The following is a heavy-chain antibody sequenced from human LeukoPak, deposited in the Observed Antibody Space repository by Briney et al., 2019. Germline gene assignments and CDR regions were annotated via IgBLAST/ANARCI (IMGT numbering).Heavy chain of an antibody. V-gene: IGHV1-24*01. D-gene: IGHD5-12*01. Sequence: ASVKVSCKVSGYTLTELSMHWVRQAPGKGLEWMGGFDPEDGETIYAQKFQGRVTMTEDTSTDTAYMELSSLRSEDTAVHYCATQPRVATSGPFDYWGQGTLVTVSS. CDR2: FDPEDGET. CDR3: ATQPRVATSGPFDY. CDR1: GYTLTELS. J-gene: IGHJ4*02.